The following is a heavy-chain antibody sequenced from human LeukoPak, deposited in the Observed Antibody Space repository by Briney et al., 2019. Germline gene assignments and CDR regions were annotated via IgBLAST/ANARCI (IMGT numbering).Heavy chain of an antibody. D-gene: IGHD3-22*01. J-gene: IGHJ4*02. CDR1: GFTFSYYT. V-gene: IGHV3-64D*09. CDR3: AKGPTYDSLPYYFDY. Sequence: GGSLRLSCSASGFTFSYYTMHWVRQAAGKGLEFVSGISSNGGSTYYADSLKGRFTVSRDNSNNTLYLQMSSLRAEETAIYYCAKGPTYDSLPYYFDYWGQGTLVTVSS. CDR2: ISSNGGST.